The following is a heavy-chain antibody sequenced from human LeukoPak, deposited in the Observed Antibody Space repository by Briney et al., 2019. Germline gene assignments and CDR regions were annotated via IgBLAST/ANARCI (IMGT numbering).Heavy chain of an antibody. CDR1: GGSITSNFYS. V-gene: IGHV4-39*01. J-gene: IGHJ4*02. CDR2: LSHAGTN. CDR3: ARLRGGVQLWGD. D-gene: IGHD5-18*01. Sequence: PSETLSLTCTVSGGSITSNFYSWGWIRQPPGKGLQWIVTLSHAGTNYYNPSLKSRVTMPVDRSKNQLSLKLTSVTATDTAVYYCARLRGGVQLWGDWGQGTLVTVSS.